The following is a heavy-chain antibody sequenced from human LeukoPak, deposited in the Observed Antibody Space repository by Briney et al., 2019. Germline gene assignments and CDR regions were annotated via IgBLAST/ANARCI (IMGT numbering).Heavy chain of an antibody. V-gene: IGHV1-18*01. D-gene: IGHD2-2*01. CDR3: ARSPMAVVPAADYYYYMDV. CDR1: GYTLIELP. CDR2: ISAYNGNT. J-gene: IGHJ6*03. Sequence: GASVKVSCKVSGYTLIELPMHWVRQAPGQGLEWMGWISAYNGNTNYAQKLQGRVTMTTDTSTSTAYMELRSLRSDDTAVYYCARSPMAVVPAADYYYYMDVWGKGTTVTVSS.